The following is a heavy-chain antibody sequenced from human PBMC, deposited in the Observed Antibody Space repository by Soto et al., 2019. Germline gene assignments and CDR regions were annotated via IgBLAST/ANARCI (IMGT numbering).Heavy chain of an antibody. CDR1: GGSISSKRFY. V-gene: IGHV4-39*02. Sequence: QLQLQQSGPGLVKPSETLSLNCTVSGGSISSKRFYWGWIRQPPGKGLEWIASVYYSGTTYYNTSLRSRVTISVDTSKTHLFLKMSSVTAADTALYYGARGGGIGVAGVWGQGTLVTVSS. CDR2: VYYSGTT. D-gene: IGHD6-19*01. CDR3: ARGGGIGVAGV. J-gene: IGHJ4*02.